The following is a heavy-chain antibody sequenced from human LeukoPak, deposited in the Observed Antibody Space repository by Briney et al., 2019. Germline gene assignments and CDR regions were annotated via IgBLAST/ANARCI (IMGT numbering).Heavy chain of an antibody. V-gene: IGHV1-18*01. J-gene: IGHJ4*02. CDR1: GYTFTDYT. CDR2: IRDYNGNT. Sequence: GASVKVSCKASGYTFTDYTITWVRLAPGQGLEWMGWIRDYNGNTNYAQKVQGRVTMTTDTSTSTAYMELRSLRSDDTAVCYCASSQVGATLRDWGQGALVTVSS. D-gene: IGHD1-26*01. CDR3: ASSQVGATLRD.